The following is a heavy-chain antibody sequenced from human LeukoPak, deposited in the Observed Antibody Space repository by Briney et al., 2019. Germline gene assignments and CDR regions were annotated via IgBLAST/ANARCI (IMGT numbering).Heavy chain of an antibody. J-gene: IGHJ4*02. D-gene: IGHD2-15*01. CDR1: GFTFSSYA. V-gene: IGHV3-30*04. CDR3: ARVEWGCLDY. Sequence: GGSLRLSCAASGFTFSSYAMHWVRQAPGKGLEWVAVISYDGSNKYYADSVKGRFTISRDNSKNTLYLQMNSLRAEDTAVYYCARVEWGCLDYWGQGTLVTVSS. CDR2: ISYDGSNK.